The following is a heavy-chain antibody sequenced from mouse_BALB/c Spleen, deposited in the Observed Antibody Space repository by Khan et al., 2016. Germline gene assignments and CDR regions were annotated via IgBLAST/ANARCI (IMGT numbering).Heavy chain of an antibody. D-gene: IGHD3-3*01. J-gene: IGHJ4*01. CDR3: ASGDPYYPMDY. CDR1: GFNIKDTY. Sequence: VQLKESGAELVKPGASVKLSCTAPGFNIKDTYMHWVKQRPEQGLEWIGRIDPANGNTKYDPKFQGKATITADTSSNTAYLQLSSLTSEDTAVXCCASGDPYYPMDYWGQGTSVTVSS. CDR2: IDPANGNT. V-gene: IGHV14-3*02.